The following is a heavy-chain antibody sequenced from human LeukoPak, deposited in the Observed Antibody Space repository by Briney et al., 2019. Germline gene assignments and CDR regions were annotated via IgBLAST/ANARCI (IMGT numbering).Heavy chain of an antibody. D-gene: IGHD3-9*01. V-gene: IGHV3-64*01. Sequence: GGSLRLSCAASGFTFSSYAMHWVRQAPGKGLEYVSAISSNGGSTYYANSVKGRFTISRDNSKNTLYPQMGCLRAEDMAVYYCAREGGVRYFDWLPYYYGMDVWGQGTTVTVSS. CDR2: ISSNGGST. J-gene: IGHJ6*02. CDR3: AREGGVRYFDWLPYYYGMDV. CDR1: GFTFSSYA.